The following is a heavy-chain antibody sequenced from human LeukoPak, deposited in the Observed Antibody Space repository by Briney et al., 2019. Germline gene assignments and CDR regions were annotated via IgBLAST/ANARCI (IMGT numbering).Heavy chain of an antibody. CDR3: ACLVGATRIFDY. Sequence: ASVTASCRAAGYTFTGYYMQWVRQAPGQGLEWMGWINPNSGGTNYAQKFQGRVTMTRDTSISTAYMELSRLRSDDTAVYYCACLVGATRIFDYWGQGTLVTVSS. D-gene: IGHD1-26*01. J-gene: IGHJ4*02. CDR2: INPNSGGT. CDR1: GYTFTGYY. V-gene: IGHV1-2*02.